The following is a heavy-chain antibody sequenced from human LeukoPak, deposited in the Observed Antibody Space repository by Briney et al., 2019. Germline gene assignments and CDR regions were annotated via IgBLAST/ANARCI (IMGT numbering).Heavy chain of an antibody. Sequence: SETLSLTCTVSGGSISSYYWSWIRQPPGKGLEWIGYIYYSGSTNYNPSLKSRVTISVDTSKNQFSLKLSSVTAADTAVCYCARRVGQYYYDSSGYYHDYWGQGTLVTVSS. CDR3: ARRVGQYYYDSSGYYHDY. V-gene: IGHV4-59*08. D-gene: IGHD3-22*01. J-gene: IGHJ4*02. CDR2: IYYSGST. CDR1: GGSISSYY.